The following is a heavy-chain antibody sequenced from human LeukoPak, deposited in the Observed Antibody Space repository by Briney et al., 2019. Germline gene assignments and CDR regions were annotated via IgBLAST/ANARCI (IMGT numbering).Heavy chain of an antibody. Sequence: GGSLRLPCAASGFTFDDYAMHWVRHAPGKGLEWVSGISWNSGSIGYADSVKGRFTISRDNAKNSLYLQMNSLRAEDTALYYCAKDMREYCGGDCYPTFDYWGQGTLVTVSS. CDR2: ISWNSGSI. J-gene: IGHJ4*02. D-gene: IGHD2-21*02. CDR3: AKDMREYCGGDCYPTFDY. V-gene: IGHV3-9*01. CDR1: GFTFDDYA.